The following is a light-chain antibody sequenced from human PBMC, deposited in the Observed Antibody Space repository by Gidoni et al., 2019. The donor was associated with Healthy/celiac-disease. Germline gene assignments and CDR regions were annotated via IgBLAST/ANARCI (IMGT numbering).Light chain of an antibody. CDR3: KQYNNWPRT. J-gene: IGKJ2*01. CDR1: QSVSSN. CDR2: GAS. V-gene: IGKV3-15*01. Sequence: EIVMPQFPVTLSVSPGERATLTCRASQSVSSNLAWYQQKPGQAPRLLIYGASTRATGIPDRFSGSGSGTEFTLTISSLQSEDFAVYYCKQYNNWPRTFGPXTKLEIK.